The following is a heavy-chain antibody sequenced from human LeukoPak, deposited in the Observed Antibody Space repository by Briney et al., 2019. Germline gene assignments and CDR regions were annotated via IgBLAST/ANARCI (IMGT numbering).Heavy chain of an antibody. CDR2: IYYSGST. Sequence: SETLSLTCTVSGGSISSGSYYWSWIRQPAGKGLEWIGSIYYSGSTYYNPSLKSRVTISVDTSKNQFSLKLSSVTAADTAVYYCARGGWSAFDIWGQGTMVTVSS. V-gene: IGHV4-39*01. CDR3: ARGGWSAFDI. J-gene: IGHJ3*02. CDR1: GGSISSGSYY. D-gene: IGHD3-16*01.